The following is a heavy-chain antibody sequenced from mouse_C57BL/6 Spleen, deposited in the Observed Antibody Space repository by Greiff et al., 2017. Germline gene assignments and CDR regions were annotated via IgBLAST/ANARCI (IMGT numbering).Heavy chain of an antibody. V-gene: IGHV14-3*01. CDR3: ASIRMDDYDEYD. CDR2: IDPANGNT. D-gene: IGHD2-4*01. J-gene: IGHJ3*01. CDR1: GFNIKNTY. Sequence: VQLQQSVAELVRPGASVKLSCTASGFNIKNTYMHWVKQRPEQGLEWIGRIDPANGNTKYAPKFQGKDTITADTSSNTAYLQLSSLTSEDTAIYYWASIRMDDYDEYDWGQGTLVTVSA.